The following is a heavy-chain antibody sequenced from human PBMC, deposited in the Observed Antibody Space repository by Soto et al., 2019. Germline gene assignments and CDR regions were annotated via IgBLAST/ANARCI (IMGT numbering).Heavy chain of an antibody. CDR1: GFTLSSYS. V-gene: IGHV3-48*01. D-gene: IGHD6-13*01. CDR2: ISSSSSTI. J-gene: IGHJ4*02. CDR3: AKDSSLGSYSSSWAVDC. Sequence: PGGSLRLSCEASGFTLSSYSMNWARQAPGQGLEWVSYISSSSSTIYYADSVKGRFTISRDNAKNTLYLQLNSLRAEDTAVYYCAKDSSLGSYSSSWAVDCWGQGTLVTVSS.